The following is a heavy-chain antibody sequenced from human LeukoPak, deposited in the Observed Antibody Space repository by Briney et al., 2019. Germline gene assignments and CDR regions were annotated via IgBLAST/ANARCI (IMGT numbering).Heavy chain of an antibody. CDR3: ARDIVVVVARKGLDY. Sequence: ASVKVSCKASGYTFTSYGISWVRQAPGQGLEWMGWISAYNGNTNYAQKLQGRVTMTTDTSTSTACMELRSLRSDDTAVYYCARDIVVVVARKGLDYWGQGTLVTVSS. J-gene: IGHJ4*02. CDR1: GYTFTSYG. D-gene: IGHD2-15*01. CDR2: ISAYNGNT. V-gene: IGHV1-18*01.